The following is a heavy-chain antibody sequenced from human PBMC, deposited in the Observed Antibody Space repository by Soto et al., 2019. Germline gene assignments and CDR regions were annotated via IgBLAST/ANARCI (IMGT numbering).Heavy chain of an antibody. Sequence: GESLKISCKGSGYSFTSYWIGWVRQMPGKGLEWMGIIYPGDSDTRYSPSFQGQVTISADKSISTAYLQWSSLKASDTAMYYCARLLGGYGYGYYYYYGMDVWGQGTTVTVSS. D-gene: IGHD5-18*01. J-gene: IGHJ6*02. CDR1: GYSFTSYW. CDR3: ARLLGGYGYGYYYYYGMDV. CDR2: IYPGDSDT. V-gene: IGHV5-51*01.